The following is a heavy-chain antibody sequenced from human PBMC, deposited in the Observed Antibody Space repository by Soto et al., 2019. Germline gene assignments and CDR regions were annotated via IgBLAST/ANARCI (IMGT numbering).Heavy chain of an antibody. V-gene: IGHV3-23*01. Sequence: GGSLRLSCAASGFTFSSYAMSWVRQAPGKGLEWVSAISGSGGSTYYADSVKGRFTISRDNSKNTLYLQMNSLRAEDTAVYYCAKGDAYYGSGSYYNTDAFDIWGQGTMVTVSS. CDR1: GFTFSSYA. D-gene: IGHD3-10*01. CDR2: ISGSGGST. J-gene: IGHJ3*02. CDR3: AKGDAYYGSGSYYNTDAFDI.